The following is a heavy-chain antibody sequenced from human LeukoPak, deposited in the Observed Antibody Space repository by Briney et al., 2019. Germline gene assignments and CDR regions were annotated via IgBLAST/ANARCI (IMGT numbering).Heavy chain of an antibody. CDR3: ARGSDSSGYYLTAFDI. Sequence: GGSLRLSCAASGFTFSSYAMHWVRQAPGKGLEWVAVISYDGSNKNYADSVKGRFTISRDNSKNTLYLQMNSLRAEDTALYYCARGSDSSGYYLTAFDIWGQGTMVTVSS. D-gene: IGHD3-22*01. V-gene: IGHV3-30*04. J-gene: IGHJ3*02. CDR1: GFTFSSYA. CDR2: ISYDGSNK.